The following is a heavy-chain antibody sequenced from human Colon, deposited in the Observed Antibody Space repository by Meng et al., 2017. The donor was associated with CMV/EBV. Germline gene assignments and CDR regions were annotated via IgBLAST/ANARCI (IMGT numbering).Heavy chain of an antibody. CDR1: GGNFKNYG. J-gene: IGHJ6*02. CDR3: ARSTVSRSYYFYGMDV. D-gene: IGHD4-11*01. Sequence: SVKVSCKASGGNFKNYGISWVRQVPGQGLEWMGGIIPIFYTANYAQRLQGRVTITADDLTSTAYMELNSLRSEDTAVYYCARSTVSRSYYFYGMDVWGQGTTVTVSS. V-gene: IGHV1-69*13. CDR2: IIPIFYTA.